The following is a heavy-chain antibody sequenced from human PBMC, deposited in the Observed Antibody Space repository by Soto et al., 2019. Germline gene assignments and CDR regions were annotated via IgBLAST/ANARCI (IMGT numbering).Heavy chain of an antibody. CDR2: IYYSGST. D-gene: IGHD3-16*01. CDR1: GGYINSHY. V-gene: IGHV4-59*08. CDR3: ARSTWGYAFDI. Sequence: QVQLQESGPGLVKPSETPSLTCTVSGGYINSHYWTWIRQPPGKGLEWIGYIYYSGSTNYNPSLKSRVTILTDKSKSHFSLRLTSLTAADTAVYYCARSTWGYAFDIWGQGAVVTVSS. J-gene: IGHJ3*02.